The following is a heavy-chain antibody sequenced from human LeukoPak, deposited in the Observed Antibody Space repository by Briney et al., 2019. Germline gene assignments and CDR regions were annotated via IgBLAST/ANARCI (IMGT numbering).Heavy chain of an antibody. Sequence: SQTLSLTCAISGDSVSSNSAAWNWIRQSPSRGLEWLGRTYYRSKWYNDYAVSVKGRRAINPDTSKNQFSLQLNSVTPEDTAVYYCARAKGRSPLFDYWGQGTLVTVSS. CDR2: TYYRSKWYN. V-gene: IGHV6-1*01. D-gene: IGHD6-13*01. J-gene: IGHJ4*02. CDR1: GDSVSSNSAA. CDR3: ARAKGRSPLFDY.